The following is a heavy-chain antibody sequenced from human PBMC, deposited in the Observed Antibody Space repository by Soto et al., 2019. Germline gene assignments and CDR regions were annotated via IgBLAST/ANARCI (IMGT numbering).Heavy chain of an antibody. D-gene: IGHD4-17*01. CDR2: ISTTSTYI. V-gene: IGHV3-21*01. CDR3: AREGDDYGDYKRAFDI. J-gene: IGHJ3*02. CDR1: GFTFRSYS. Sequence: EVQLVESGGGLVKPGGSLRLSCEACGFTFRSYSMNWVRQAPGMGLEWVSSISTTSTYIYYGDSVKGRFTISRDNAKNSLFLQMNSLRAEDTAIYYCAREGDDYGDYKRAFDIWGQGTTVTVSS.